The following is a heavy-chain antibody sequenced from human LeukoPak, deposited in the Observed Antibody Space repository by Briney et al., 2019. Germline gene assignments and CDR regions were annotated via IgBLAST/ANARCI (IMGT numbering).Heavy chain of an antibody. CDR2: MNPNNGNT. J-gene: IGHJ4*02. V-gene: IGHV1-8*01. CDR1: GFTCTSYD. Sequence: ASVKVYCKASGFTCTSYDINWVRQASGQGLEWMGWMNPNNGNTGYAQKFQGRVTMTRDTPISTAYMELRSLRSDDTAVYYCARVLYYDSSGYYSYYFDYWGQGTLVTVSS. CDR3: ARVLYYDSSGYYSYYFDY. D-gene: IGHD3-22*01.